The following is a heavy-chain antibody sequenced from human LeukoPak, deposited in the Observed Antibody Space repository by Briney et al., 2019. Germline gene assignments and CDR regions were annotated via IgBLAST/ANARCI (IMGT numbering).Heavy chain of an antibody. CDR3: AKGGVTIITKKDYLEY. CDR2: VSWDGTVT. Sequence: GGSLRLSCAASGFTFDDYNMHWVSQVPGRGLEWVSLVSWDGTVTYYRDSVEGRFIISRDNSKNFLYLQMNSLKSEDAGFYFCAKGGVTIITKKDYLEYWGPGTLVTVSS. D-gene: IGHD3-10*01. V-gene: IGHV3-43*01. CDR1: GFTFDDYN. J-gene: IGHJ4*02.